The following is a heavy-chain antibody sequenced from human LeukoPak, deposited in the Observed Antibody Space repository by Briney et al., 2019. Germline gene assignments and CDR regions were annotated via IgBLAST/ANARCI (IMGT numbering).Heavy chain of an antibody. CDR3: ARATVGSNYYGVDV. CDR2: ISSSSSTR. D-gene: IGHD4-23*01. V-gene: IGHV3-11*01. J-gene: IGHJ6*02. CDR1: GFIFSNHY. Sequence: GGSLRLSCAASGFIFSNHYMTWIRQAPGKGLEWLSYISSSSSTRSYAHSVEGRFIISRDNAKSSLYLQMSSLSADDTAVYYCARATVGSNYYGVDVWGQGTTVTVSS.